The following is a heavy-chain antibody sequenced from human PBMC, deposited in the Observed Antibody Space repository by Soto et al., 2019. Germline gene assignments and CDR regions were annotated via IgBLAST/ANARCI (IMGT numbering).Heavy chain of an antibody. V-gene: IGHV1-8*01. J-gene: IGHJ5*02. CDR3: ARGDYGDYLWFDP. CDR2: MNPNSGNT. Sequence: QVQLVQSGAEVKKPGASVKVSCKATGSTFASSDFNWVRQATGQVLEWMGWMNPNSGNTGYAQKFQGRVTMTRNTSISTAYMELSSLRSEDTALYYCARGDYGDYLWFDPWGQGTLVTVSS. CDR1: GSTFASSD. D-gene: IGHD4-17*01.